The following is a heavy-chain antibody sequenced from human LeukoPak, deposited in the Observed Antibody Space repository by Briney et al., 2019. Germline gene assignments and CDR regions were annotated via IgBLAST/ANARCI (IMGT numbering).Heavy chain of an antibody. CDR1: GYSISSGYY. CDR3: ARDYCSSTSCRLYYYYYMDV. CDR2: IYHSGST. V-gene: IGHV4-38-2*02. Sequence: PSETLSLTCTVSGYSISSGYYWGWIRQPPGKGLEWIGSIYHSGSTNYNPSLKSRVTMSVDTSKNQFSLKLSSVTAADTAVYYCARDYCSSTSCRLYYYYYMDVWGKGTTVTVSS. D-gene: IGHD2-2*01. J-gene: IGHJ6*03.